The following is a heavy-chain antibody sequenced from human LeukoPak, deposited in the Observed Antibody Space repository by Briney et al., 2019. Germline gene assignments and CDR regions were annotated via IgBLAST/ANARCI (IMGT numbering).Heavy chain of an antibody. CDR3: ARDNQYSSSWYSRGAFDI. CDR2: IWYDGSNK. CDR1: GFTFSNYG. Sequence: PGRSLRLSCAASGFTFSNYGMHWVRQAPGKGLEWVAVIWYDGSNKYYADSVKGRFTISRDNSKNTLYLQMNSLRADDTAVYYCARDNQYSSSWYSRGAFDIWGQGTMVTVSS. J-gene: IGHJ3*02. V-gene: IGHV3-33*01. D-gene: IGHD6-13*01.